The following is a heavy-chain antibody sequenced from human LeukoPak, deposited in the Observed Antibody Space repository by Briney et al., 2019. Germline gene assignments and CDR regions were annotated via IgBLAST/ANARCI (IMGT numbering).Heavy chain of an antibody. Sequence: GGSLRLSCAAPGFTFSSYWMSWVRQAPGKGLEWVANIKQDGSEKYYVDSVKGRFTISRDNAKNSLYLQMNSLRAEDTAVYYCARGDYYDSSGYSPLDYWGQGTLVTVSS. D-gene: IGHD3-22*01. CDR2: IKQDGSEK. CDR1: GFTFSSYW. V-gene: IGHV3-7*01. CDR3: ARGDYYDSSGYSPLDY. J-gene: IGHJ4*02.